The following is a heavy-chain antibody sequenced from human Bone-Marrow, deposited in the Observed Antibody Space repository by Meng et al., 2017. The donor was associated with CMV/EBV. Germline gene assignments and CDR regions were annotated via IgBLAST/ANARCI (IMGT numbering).Heavy chain of an antibody. CDR3: ARDLRVAGYFDY. Sequence: ASVKVSCKASGYTFTSYGISWVRQAPGQGLEWMGIVDPSGDTTTYAQKFQGRVTMTRDTSTSTVYMELSSLRSEDTAMYFCARDLRVAGYFDYWGQGTLVTVSS. V-gene: IGHV1-46*01. D-gene: IGHD6-19*01. CDR2: VDPSGDTT. CDR1: GYTFTSYG. J-gene: IGHJ4*02.